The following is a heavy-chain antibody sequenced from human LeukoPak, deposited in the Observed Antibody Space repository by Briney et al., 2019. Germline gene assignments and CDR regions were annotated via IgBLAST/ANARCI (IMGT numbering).Heavy chain of an antibody. CDR2: ISSSGSTI. Sequence: GGSLRLSCAAAGFTFSSYEMNWVRQAPGMGLEWVSYISSSGSTIYYADSVKGRFTISRDNAKNSLYLQMNSLRAEDTAVYYCARSGRLSDAFDIWGQGTMVTVSS. CDR3: ARSGRLSDAFDI. V-gene: IGHV3-48*03. CDR1: GFTFSSYE. J-gene: IGHJ3*02. D-gene: IGHD2/OR15-2a*01.